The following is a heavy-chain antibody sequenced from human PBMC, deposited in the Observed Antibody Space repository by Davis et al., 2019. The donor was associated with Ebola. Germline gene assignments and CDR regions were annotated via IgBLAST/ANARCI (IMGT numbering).Heavy chain of an antibody. CDR1: GFTFSSYA. V-gene: IGHV3-23*01. CDR2: ISGSGGST. D-gene: IGHD4-23*01. CDR3: ANQDYGGNSGVDY. Sequence: GESLKISCAASGFTFSSYAMSWVRQAPGKGLDWVSAISGSGGSTYYADSVKGRLTISRDNSKNTLYLHMNSLRAEDTAVYYCANQDYGGNSGVDYWGQGTLVTVSS. J-gene: IGHJ4*02.